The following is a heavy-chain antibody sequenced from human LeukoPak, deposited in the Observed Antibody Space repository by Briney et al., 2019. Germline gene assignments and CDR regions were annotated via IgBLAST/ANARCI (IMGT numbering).Heavy chain of an antibody. CDR3: ARAGRRYFDWLLPWDFDL. CDR1: GFTFSSYS. D-gene: IGHD3-9*01. CDR2: ISSSSSYI. J-gene: IGHJ2*01. V-gene: IGHV3-21*01. Sequence: AGGSLRLSCAASGFTFSSYSMNWVRQAPGKGLEWVSSISSSSSYIYYADSVKGRFTISRDNAKNTLYLQMNSLRAEDTAVYYCARAGRRYFDWLLPWDFDLWGRGTLVTVSS.